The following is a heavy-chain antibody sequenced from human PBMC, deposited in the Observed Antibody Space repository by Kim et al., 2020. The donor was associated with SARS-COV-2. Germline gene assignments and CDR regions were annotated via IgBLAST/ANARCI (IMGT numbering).Heavy chain of an antibody. Sequence: GGSLRLSCTASGFTFGDYAMSWFRQAPGKGLEWVGFIRSKAYGGTTEYAASVKGRFTISRDDSKSIAYLQMNSLKTEDTAVYYCTRGGMATITPTYFDPWGQGTLVTVSS. V-gene: IGHV3-49*03. D-gene: IGHD5-12*01. CDR1: GFTFGDYA. J-gene: IGHJ5*02. CDR3: TRGGMATITPTYFDP. CDR2: IRSKAYGGTT.